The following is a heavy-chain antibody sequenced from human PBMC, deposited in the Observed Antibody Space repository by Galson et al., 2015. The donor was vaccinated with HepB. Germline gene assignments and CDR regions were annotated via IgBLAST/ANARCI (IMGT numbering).Heavy chain of an antibody. D-gene: IGHD2-2*01. J-gene: IGHJ3*02. CDR2: IIPIFGTA. Sequence: SVKVSCKASGGTFSSYAISWVRQAPGQGLEWMGGIIPIFGTANYAQKFQGRVTITADESTSTAYMELSSLRSEDTAVYYCARDRCSSTSCYSFHFDAFDIWGQGTMVTVSS. CDR1: GGTFSSYA. V-gene: IGHV1-69*13. CDR3: ARDRCSSTSCYSFHFDAFDI.